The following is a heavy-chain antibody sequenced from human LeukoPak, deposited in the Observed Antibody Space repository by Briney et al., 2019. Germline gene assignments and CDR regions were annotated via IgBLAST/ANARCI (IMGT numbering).Heavy chain of an antibody. Sequence: GGSLRLSCAASGFTFSSYSMNWVRQAPGKGLEWVSYISSSSSTIYYADSVKGRFTISRDNAKNPLYLQMNSLRAEDTAVYYCASLDVVVTAIHGWFDPWGQGTLVTVSS. CDR2: ISSSSSTI. V-gene: IGHV3-48*04. J-gene: IGHJ5*02. CDR3: ASLDVVVTAIHGWFDP. D-gene: IGHD2-21*02. CDR1: GFTFSSYS.